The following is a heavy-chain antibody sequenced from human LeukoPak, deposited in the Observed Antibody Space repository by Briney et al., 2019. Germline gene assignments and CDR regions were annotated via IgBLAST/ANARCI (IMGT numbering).Heavy chain of an antibody. CDR2: FDPEDGET. D-gene: IGHD6-19*01. CDR1: GYILTELS. Sequence: ASVTVSCMVSGYILTELSMHWVRQAPGKGLEWMGGFDPEDGETIYAQKFQGRVTMTEDTSTDTAYMELSSLRSEDTAVYYCAKGRPGSGWYAPDFDYWGQGTLVTVSS. CDR3: AKGRPGSGWYAPDFDY. J-gene: IGHJ4*02. V-gene: IGHV1-24*01.